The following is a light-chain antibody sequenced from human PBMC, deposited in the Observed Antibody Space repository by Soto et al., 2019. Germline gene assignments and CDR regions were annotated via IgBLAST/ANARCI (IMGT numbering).Light chain of an antibody. CDR1: QTISSW. CDR3: QQYNVYSWT. V-gene: IGKV1-5*03. Sequence: DIEMTQSPSTLSVSVGDRSTITCRAIQTISSWLAWYQQKPVKAPKLLIYKASTLKSGVPSRFSGSGSGTEFTLTISSLQPDDFATYYCQQYNVYSWTFGQGTKVDIK. CDR2: KAS. J-gene: IGKJ1*01.